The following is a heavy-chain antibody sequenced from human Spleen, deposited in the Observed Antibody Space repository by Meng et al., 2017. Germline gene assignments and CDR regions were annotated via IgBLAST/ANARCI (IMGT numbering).Heavy chain of an antibody. V-gene: IGHV4-59*06. CDR2: IYYSGST. CDR1: GGSFSDYY. CDR3: ARDRGSYYGGWFDP. Sequence: SETLSLTCVVSGGSFSDYYWSWIRQPPGKGLEWIGYIYYSGSTYYNPSLKSRVTISVDTSKNQFSLKLSSVTAADTAVYYCARDRGSYYGGWFDPWGQGTLVTVSS. D-gene: IGHD1-26*01. J-gene: IGHJ5*02.